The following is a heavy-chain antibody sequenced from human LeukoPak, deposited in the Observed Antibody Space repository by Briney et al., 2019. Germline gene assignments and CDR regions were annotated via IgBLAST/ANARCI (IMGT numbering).Heavy chain of an antibody. CDR3: ASLCSSTSCYTGDFDY. D-gene: IGHD2-2*02. CDR2: INHSGST. J-gene: IGHJ4*02. Sequence: SETLSLTCAVYGGSFSDYYWSWIRQPPGKGLEWIGEINHSGSTNYNPSLKSRVTISVDTSKNQFSLKLSSVTAADTAVYYCASLCSSTSCYTGDFDYWGQGTLVTVSS. CDR1: GGSFSDYY. V-gene: IGHV4-34*01.